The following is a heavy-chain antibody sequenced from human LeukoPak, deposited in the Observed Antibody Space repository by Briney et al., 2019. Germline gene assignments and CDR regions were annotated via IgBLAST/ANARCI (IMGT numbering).Heavy chain of an antibody. J-gene: IGHJ5*02. CDR1: GGSFSGYY. D-gene: IGHD3-10*01. Sequence: SETLSLTCAVYGGSFSGYYWSWIRQPPGKGLEWIGEINHSGSTNYNPSLKSRVTISVDTSKNQFSLKLSSVTAADTAVYYCARRKSRGPTRGFGAWFDPWGQGTLVTVSS. V-gene: IGHV4-34*01. CDR2: INHSGST. CDR3: ARRKSRGPTRGFGAWFDP.